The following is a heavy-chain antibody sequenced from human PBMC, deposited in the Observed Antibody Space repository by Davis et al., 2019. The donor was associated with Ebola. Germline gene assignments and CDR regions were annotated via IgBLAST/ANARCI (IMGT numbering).Heavy chain of an antibody. D-gene: IGHD5-12*01. CDR2: ISGSGGST. CDR1: GFTFSSYA. V-gene: IGHV3-23*01. Sequence: GESLKISCAASGFTFSSYAMSWVRQAPGKGLEWVSAISGSGGSTYYADSVKGRFTISRDNSKNTLYLQMNSLRAEDTAVYYCAKDQVATILESAEYFQHWGQGTLVTVSS. CDR3: AKDQVATILESAEYFQH. J-gene: IGHJ1*01.